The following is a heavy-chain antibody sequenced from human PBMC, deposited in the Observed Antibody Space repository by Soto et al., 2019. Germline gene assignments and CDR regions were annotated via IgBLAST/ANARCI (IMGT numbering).Heavy chain of an antibody. CDR2: ISYDGSNK. Sequence: WSLRLSCAASGFTFSSYAMHWVRQAPGKGLEWVAVISYDGSNKYYADSVKGRFTISRDNSKNTLYLQMNSLRAEDTAVYYCARDGAPWGYQLHNWFDPWGQGTLVTVSS. D-gene: IGHD2-2*01. J-gene: IGHJ5*02. CDR3: ARDGAPWGYQLHNWFDP. CDR1: GFTFSSYA. V-gene: IGHV3-30-3*01.